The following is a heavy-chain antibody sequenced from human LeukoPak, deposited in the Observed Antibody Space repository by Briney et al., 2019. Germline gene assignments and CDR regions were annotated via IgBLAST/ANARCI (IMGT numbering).Heavy chain of an antibody. Sequence: GASVKVSCEASGYTFTDFYMHWVRQAPGQGLEWMGRINPNSGGTTYAQKFQDRVTMTRDTSISTAYMELSRLRAEDTALYYCAKDTRRGVHFWSHPKYYFDYWGQGTLVTVSS. D-gene: IGHD3-3*02. J-gene: IGHJ4*02. CDR2: INPNSGGT. V-gene: IGHV1-2*06. CDR3: AKDTRRGVHFWSHPKYYFDY. CDR1: GYTFTDFY.